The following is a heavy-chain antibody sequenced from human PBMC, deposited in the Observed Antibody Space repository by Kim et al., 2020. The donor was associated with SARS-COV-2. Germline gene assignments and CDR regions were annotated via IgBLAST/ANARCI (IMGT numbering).Heavy chain of an antibody. CDR2: IYYSGST. CDR1: GGSISSYY. V-gene: IGHV4-59*13. CDR3: ASSGSYFRGFDY. D-gene: IGHD1-26*01. Sequence: SETLSLTCTVSGGSISSYYWSWIRQPPGKGLEWIGYIYYSGSTNYNPSLKSRVTISVDTSKNQFSLKLSSVTAADTAVYYCASSGSYFRGFDYWGQGTLVTVSS. J-gene: IGHJ4*02.